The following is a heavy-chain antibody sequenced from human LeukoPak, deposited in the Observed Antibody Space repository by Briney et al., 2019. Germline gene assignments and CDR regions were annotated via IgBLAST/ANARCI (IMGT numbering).Heavy chain of an antibody. Sequence: GGSLRLSCAASGFTFSSYGMHWVRQAPGKGLEWVAVISYDGSSKYYADSVKGRFTISRDNSKNTLYLQMNSLRAEDTAVYYCAKDRRYFDYWGQGTLVTVSS. CDR2: ISYDGSSK. V-gene: IGHV3-30*18. CDR1: GFTFSSYG. CDR3: AKDRRYFDY. J-gene: IGHJ4*02.